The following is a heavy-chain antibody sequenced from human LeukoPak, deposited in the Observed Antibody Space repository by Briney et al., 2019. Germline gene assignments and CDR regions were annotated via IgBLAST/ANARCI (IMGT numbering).Heavy chain of an antibody. CDR2: ISGSGGST. V-gene: IGHV3-23*01. Sequence: GGTLRLSCAASGFTFSSYGMSWVRQAPGKGLEWVSAISGSGGSTYYADSVKGRFTISRDNSKNTLYLQMISLRPEDTAVYYCTCIQWFGDDAFDIWGQGTMVTVSS. CDR3: TCIQWFGDDAFDI. D-gene: IGHD3-10*01. J-gene: IGHJ3*02. CDR1: GFTFSSYG.